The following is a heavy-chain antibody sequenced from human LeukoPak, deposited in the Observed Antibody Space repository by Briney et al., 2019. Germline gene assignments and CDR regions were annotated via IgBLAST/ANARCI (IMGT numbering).Heavy chain of an antibody. V-gene: IGHV3-23*01. CDR2: ISVSVGTT. CDR1: GFISSDYA. CDR3: VKAPSGLKKGSYDV. D-gene: IGHD3-10*01. Sequence: GGSLRLSCVASGFISSDYAVTWVRHAPEEGLGWVSSISVSVGTTNYADSVKGRFTISRDNSKNTLYLQVNGLEVDDTGVYYCVKAPSGLKKGSYDVWGQGTMVTVSS. J-gene: IGHJ3*01.